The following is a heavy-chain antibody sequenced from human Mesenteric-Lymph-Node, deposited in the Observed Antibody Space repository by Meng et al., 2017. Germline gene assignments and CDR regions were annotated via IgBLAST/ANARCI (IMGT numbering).Heavy chain of an antibody. CDR2: IIPIFGTA. D-gene: IGHD5-12*01. V-gene: IGHV1-69*05. CDR1: GGTFSSYA. Sequence: SSVKVSCKASGGTFSSYAISWVRQAPGQGLEWMGGIIPIFGTANYAQKFQGRVTMTTDTSTSTAYMELRSLRSDDTAVYYCARDVPGGDIVATTSPYFDYWGQGTLVTVSS. J-gene: IGHJ4*02. CDR3: ARDVPGGDIVATTSPYFDY.